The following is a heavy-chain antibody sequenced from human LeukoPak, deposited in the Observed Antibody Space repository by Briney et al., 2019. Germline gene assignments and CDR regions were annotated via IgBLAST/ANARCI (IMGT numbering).Heavy chain of an antibody. CDR2: IYHSGST. CDR1: GYSISSGYY. CDR3: ARDLVEMATNSVGYFDY. D-gene: IGHD5-24*01. V-gene: IGHV4-38-2*01. J-gene: IGHJ4*02. Sequence: SETLSLTCAVSGYSISSGYYWGWIRQPPGKGLEWIGSIYHSGSTYYNPSLKSRVTISVDTSKNQFPLKLSSVTAADTAVYYCARDLVEMATNSVGYFDYWGQGTLVTVSS.